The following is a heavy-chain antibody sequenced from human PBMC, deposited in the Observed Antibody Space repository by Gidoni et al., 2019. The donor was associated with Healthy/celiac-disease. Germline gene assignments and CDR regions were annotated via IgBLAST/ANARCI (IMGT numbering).Heavy chain of an antibody. CDR3: AASGGIYCGGDCPVGDAFDI. V-gene: IGHV3-23*01. Sequence: EVQLLESGGGLVQPGGSLRLSCAASGFTFSSYAMSWVRQAPGKGLEWVSAISGSGGSTYYADSVKGRFTISRDNSKNTLYLQMNSLRAEDTAVYYCAASGGIYCGGDCPVGDAFDIWGQGTMVTVSS. D-gene: IGHD2-21*02. CDR1: GFTFSSYA. CDR2: ISGSGGST. J-gene: IGHJ3*02.